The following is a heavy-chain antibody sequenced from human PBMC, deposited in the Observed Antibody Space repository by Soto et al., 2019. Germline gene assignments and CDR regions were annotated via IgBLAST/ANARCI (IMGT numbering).Heavy chain of an antibody. J-gene: IGHJ6*03. CDR1: GGSISISNW. CDR3: ARGGYYFYMDV. CDR2: IHHSGST. Sequence: QVQLQESGPGLVKPSETLSLTCAVSGGSISISNWWSWVGQTPGKGLEWIGQIHHSGSTNYSPSLPSRVTISVDKSKNQFSLKMNSVTAADTAVYSCARGGYYFYMDVWGKGTTVTVSS. D-gene: IGHD1-26*01. V-gene: IGHV4-4*02.